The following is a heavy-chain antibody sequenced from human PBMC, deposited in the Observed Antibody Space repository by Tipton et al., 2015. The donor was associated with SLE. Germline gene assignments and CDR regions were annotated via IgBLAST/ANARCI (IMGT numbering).Heavy chain of an antibody. J-gene: IGHJ4*02. CDR3: ARDVVVVAADY. D-gene: IGHD2-15*01. Sequence: SLRLSCAASGFTFSSYSMNWVRQAPGKGLEWVSSISSSSSYIYYADSVKGRFTISRDNAKNSLYLQMNSLRAEDMAVYYCARDVVVVAADYWGQGTLVTVSS. CDR2: ISSSSSYI. V-gene: IGHV3-21*01. CDR1: GFTFSSYS.